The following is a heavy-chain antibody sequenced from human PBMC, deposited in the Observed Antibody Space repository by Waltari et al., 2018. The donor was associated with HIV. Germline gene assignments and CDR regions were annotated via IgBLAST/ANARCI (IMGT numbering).Heavy chain of an antibody. CDR2: INHSGST. D-gene: IGHD4-17*01. Sequence: VQLQQWGAGLLKPSETLSLTCAVSGGSFSGYYWIWIRQSPGKGLEGIGQINHSGSTNYNPSLQSRVTMSVDTSKNHFSLNLSSVTAADSAVYHCARQHDYGGPTSKYYQYYGMDVWGQGTTVTVS. J-gene: IGHJ6*02. CDR1: GGSFSGYY. V-gene: IGHV4-34*01. CDR3: ARQHDYGGPTSKYYQYYGMDV.